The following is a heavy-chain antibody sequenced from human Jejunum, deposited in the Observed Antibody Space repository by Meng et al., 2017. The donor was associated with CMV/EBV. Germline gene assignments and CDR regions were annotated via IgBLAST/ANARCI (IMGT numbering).Heavy chain of an antibody. J-gene: IGHJ4*02. V-gene: IGHV3-23*01. CDR3: AKEDYSNDLDY. Sequence: AAAGFHFSSYAWIWVRQAPGKGLEWVSTISGSGRTTYDADSVKGRFTISRDNSKNTVYLQMNSLRAEDTAVYYCAKEDYSNDLDYWGQGTRVTVSS. CDR1: GFHFSSYA. CDR2: ISGSGRTT. D-gene: IGHD4-11*01.